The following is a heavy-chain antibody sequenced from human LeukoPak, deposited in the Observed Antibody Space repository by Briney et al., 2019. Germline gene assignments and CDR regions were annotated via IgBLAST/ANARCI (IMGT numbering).Heavy chain of an antibody. J-gene: IGHJ6*03. Sequence: ASVKVSCKASGYTFTGYYMHWVRQAPGQGLEWMGWINPNSGGTNYAQKFQGRVTMTRDTSISTAYLEMSRMRYDDTAVYSCARAPLGYCSSTSCYDLVYYMDVWGKGTPVTVSS. V-gene: IGHV1-2*02. D-gene: IGHD2-2*01. CDR1: GYTFTGYY. CDR2: INPNSGGT. CDR3: ARAPLGYCSSTSCYDLVYYMDV.